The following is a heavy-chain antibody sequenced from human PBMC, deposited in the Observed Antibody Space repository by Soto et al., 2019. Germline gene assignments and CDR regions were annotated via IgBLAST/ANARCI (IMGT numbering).Heavy chain of an antibody. CDR1: GGTFSSYA. D-gene: IGHD6-13*01. Sequence: QVQLVQSGAEVKKPGSSVKVSCKASGGTFSSYAISWVRQAPGQGLEWMGGIIPIFGTANYAQKFQGRVTITADESTSTAYMELSSLRSEDTAMYYCASSPIAAAGTAYFDYWGQGTLVTVSS. CDR3: ASSPIAAAGTAYFDY. J-gene: IGHJ4*02. CDR2: IIPIFGTA. V-gene: IGHV1-69*12.